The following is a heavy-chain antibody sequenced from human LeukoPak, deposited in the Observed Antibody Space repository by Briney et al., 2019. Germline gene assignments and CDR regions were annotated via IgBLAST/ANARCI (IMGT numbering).Heavy chain of an antibody. CDR2: IYYSGST. D-gene: IGHD3-22*01. Sequence: SETLSLTCTVSGGSISSYYWSWIRQPPGKGLEWIGYIYYSGSTNYNPSLKSRVTISVDTSKNQFSLKLSSVTAADTAVYCCARGYYYDSSGLGDWFDPWGQGTLVTVSS. CDR3: ARGYYYDSSGLGDWFDP. CDR1: GGSISSYY. J-gene: IGHJ5*02. V-gene: IGHV4-59*01.